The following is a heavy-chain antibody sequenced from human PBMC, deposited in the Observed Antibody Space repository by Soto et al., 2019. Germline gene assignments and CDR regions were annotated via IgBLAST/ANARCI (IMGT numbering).Heavy chain of an antibody. CDR1: GGTFSSYA. Sequence: SVKVSCKASGGTFSSYAISWVRQAPGQGLEWMGGIIPIFGTANYAQKFQGRVTITADESTSTAYMELSSLRSEDTAVYYCARDPPYCGGDCYYTWFDPWGQGTLVTVSS. CDR3: ARDPPYCGGDCYYTWFDP. CDR2: IIPIFGTA. J-gene: IGHJ5*02. V-gene: IGHV1-69*13. D-gene: IGHD2-21*02.